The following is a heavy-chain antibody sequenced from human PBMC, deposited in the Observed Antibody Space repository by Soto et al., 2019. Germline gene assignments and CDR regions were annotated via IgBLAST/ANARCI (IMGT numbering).Heavy chain of an antibody. J-gene: IGHJ4*02. Sequence: QVQLQQWGAGLLKPSETLSLTCAVYGGSFSGYYWSWIRQPPGKGLEWIGEINHSGSTNYNPSLKSRVTISVDTSKNQFSRKLSSVTAADTAVYYCARGGAYSSSWYWVRADFDYWGQGTLVTVSS. D-gene: IGHD6-13*01. CDR2: INHSGST. CDR1: GGSFSGYY. CDR3: ARGGAYSSSWYWVRADFDY. V-gene: IGHV4-34*01.